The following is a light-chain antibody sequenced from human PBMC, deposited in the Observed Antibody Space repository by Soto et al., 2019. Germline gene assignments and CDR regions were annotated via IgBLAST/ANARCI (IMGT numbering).Light chain of an antibody. V-gene: IGKV2-28*01. CDR3: MQALQTPPYT. CDR2: LGS. Sequence: DIVLTPSPRSLPVTTGAPSSISCRASQSLLHSNGYNFLDWYLQKPGQSPQLLIHLGSNRASGVPDRFSGSGSGTDFTLKISRVEAEDVGVYCCMQALQTPPYTFGQGTKVDIK. CDR1: QSLLHSNGYNF. J-gene: IGKJ2*01.